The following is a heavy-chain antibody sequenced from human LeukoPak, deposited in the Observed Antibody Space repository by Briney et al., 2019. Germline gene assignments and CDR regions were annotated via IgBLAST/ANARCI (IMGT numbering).Heavy chain of an antibody. D-gene: IGHD3-10*01. CDR3: ARGSVSGVFWFDP. J-gene: IGHJ5*02. V-gene: IGHV4-30-2*05. CDR1: GGSISSGGYS. CDR2: IYHSGST. Sequence: SETLSLTCAVSGGSISSGGYSWSWIRQPPGKGLEWIGYIYHSGSTYYNPSLKSRVTISVDTSKNQFSLKLSSVTAADTAVYYCARGSVSGVFWFDPWGQGTLVTVSS.